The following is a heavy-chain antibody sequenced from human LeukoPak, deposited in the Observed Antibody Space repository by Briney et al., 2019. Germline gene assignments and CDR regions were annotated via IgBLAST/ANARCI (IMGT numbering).Heavy chain of an antibody. CDR1: RFTFTRYW. Sequence: GGSLRLSCAASRFTFTRYWMSWVRQAPGKGLEWVANIKQGGSEKYYVDSVKGRFTISRDNAKNSLYLQMNSLRAEDTAVYYCATSIEAAGTDWGRGTLVIVSS. D-gene: IGHD6-13*01. J-gene: IGHJ4*02. V-gene: IGHV3-7*03. CDR3: ATSIEAAGTD. CDR2: IKQGGSEK.